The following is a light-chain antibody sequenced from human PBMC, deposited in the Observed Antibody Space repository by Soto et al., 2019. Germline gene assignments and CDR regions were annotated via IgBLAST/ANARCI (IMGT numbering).Light chain of an antibody. V-gene: IGKV1-12*01. CDR2: DTS. CDR1: QSISSW. Sequence: DIQMTQSPSSLSASVGDRVTITCRASQSISSWLAWYQQKPGKAPKLLIYDTSTLHSGVPSRFSGSGSGTDFTLTISSLQPEDFATYYCQQASSFPRTFGQGTKVEIK. CDR3: QQASSFPRT. J-gene: IGKJ1*01.